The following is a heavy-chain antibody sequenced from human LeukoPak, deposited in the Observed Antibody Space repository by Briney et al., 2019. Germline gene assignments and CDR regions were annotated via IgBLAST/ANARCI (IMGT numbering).Heavy chain of an antibody. CDR1: GGSFSGYY. CDR2: IYYSGST. D-gene: IGHD6-13*01. CDR3: ARHLKTGIATAGTAYYGMDV. J-gene: IGHJ6*02. V-gene: IGHV4-59*08. Sequence: SETLSLTCTVSGGSFSGYYWSWIRQPPGKGLEWIGFIYYSGSTNYNPSLQSRVTISVDTSKNQFSLKLSSVTAADTAVYYCARHLKTGIATAGTAYYGMDVWGQGTTVTVSS.